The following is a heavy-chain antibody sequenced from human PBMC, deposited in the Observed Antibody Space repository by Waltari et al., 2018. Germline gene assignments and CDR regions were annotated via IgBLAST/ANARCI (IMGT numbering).Heavy chain of an antibody. CDR3: ARESSGNIGWFDS. CDR1: GYTFGVYA. Sequence: EVHMVESGGDLVQPGRSLRLSCRGSGYTFGVYAVSWFRQAPGKGLEWVGFVRSNIYGGVAEYAASVTGRFTIARDDSENIAYLQMDSLKSEDTAVYYCARESSGNIGWFDSWGQGTLVTVSS. D-gene: IGHD1-26*01. CDR2: VRSNIYGGVA. V-gene: IGHV3-49*03. J-gene: IGHJ5*01.